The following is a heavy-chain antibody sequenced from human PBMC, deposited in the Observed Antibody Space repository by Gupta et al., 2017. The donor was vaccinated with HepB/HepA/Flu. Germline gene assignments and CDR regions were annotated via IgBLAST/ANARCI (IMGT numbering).Heavy chain of an antibody. D-gene: IGHD3-10*01. J-gene: IGHJ4*02. CDR1: GFTVGSNY. Sequence: SGFTVGSNYMTWVRQAPGKGLEWVALINSGGSTYYTGSVEGRFTISRDSYKNTLYLQMNSREAEDTAGYYCARVGGSGSYYRTWGQGILVTVSS. CDR2: INSGGST. CDR3: ARVGGSGSYYRT. V-gene: IGHV3-66*01.